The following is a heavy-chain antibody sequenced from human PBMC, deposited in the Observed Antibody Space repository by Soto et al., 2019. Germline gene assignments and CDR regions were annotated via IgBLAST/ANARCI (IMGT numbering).Heavy chain of an antibody. CDR2: IYRTGST. CDR3: ARHTRNQFDP. Sequence: PSETLSLTCAVSGGSFTSNNWWTWVRQPPGQGLEWIGEIYRTGSTYYSPSLKSRVTISGDTSKSQFSLKLSSVTAADTAVYYCARHTRNQFDPWGQGTLVTVSS. V-gene: IGHV4-4*02. CDR1: GGSFTSNNW. J-gene: IGHJ5*02.